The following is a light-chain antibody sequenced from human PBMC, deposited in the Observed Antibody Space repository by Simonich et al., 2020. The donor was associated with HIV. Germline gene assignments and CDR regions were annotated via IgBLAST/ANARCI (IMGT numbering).Light chain of an antibody. CDR3: RQYYSTPFT. CDR1: QSVLYSSNNKNY. CDR2: WAS. J-gene: IGKJ3*01. V-gene: IGKV4-1*01. Sequence: DIVMTQSPDSLAVSLGERATINCKSSQSVLYSSNNKNYLAWYQQKPGQPPKLLIYWASTRESGVPDRFSGSGSGPDFTLTISSLQAEDVAVYYCRQYYSTPFTFGPGTKVDIK.